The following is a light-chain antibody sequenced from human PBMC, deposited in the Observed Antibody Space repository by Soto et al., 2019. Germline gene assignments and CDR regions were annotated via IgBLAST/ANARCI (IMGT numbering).Light chain of an antibody. CDR3: QQYNSYSWT. J-gene: IGKJ1*01. CDR2: GAA. V-gene: IGKV3D-15*01. Sequence: PQSPGTLSLSPGERATLSCRANQSISHYLAWYQQKPGQSPRLLIYGAASRATGIPDRFNGSGSGTEFTLTISSRQPDDFATYYCQQYNSYSWTFGQGTKV. CDR1: QSISHY.